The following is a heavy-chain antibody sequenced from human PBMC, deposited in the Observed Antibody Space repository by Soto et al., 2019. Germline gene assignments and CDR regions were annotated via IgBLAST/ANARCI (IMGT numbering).Heavy chain of an antibody. D-gene: IGHD3-10*01. Sequence: QVQLQESGPGLVKPSQTLSLTCTVSGGSISSGGYHWSWIRQHPGKGLEWIGYIYYSGSTSYNPSLXRXXTISEDTSKNQFSLKLSSVTAADTTVYFSARGVRDWGQGTLVTVSS. CDR3: ARGVRD. CDR2: IYYSGST. CDR1: GGSISSGGYH. V-gene: IGHV4-31*03. J-gene: IGHJ4*02.